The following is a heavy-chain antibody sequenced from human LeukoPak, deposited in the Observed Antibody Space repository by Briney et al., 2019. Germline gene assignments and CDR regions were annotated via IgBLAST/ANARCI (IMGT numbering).Heavy chain of an antibody. CDR3: ARDQEGGSYLH. CDR2: INPSGGST. V-gene: IGHV1-46*01. CDR1: GYTFTSYY. D-gene: IGHD1-26*01. J-gene: IGHJ4*02. Sequence: ASVKVSCKASGYTFTSYYMHWLRQAPGQGLEWMGIINPSGGSTSYAQKFQGRVTMTRDMSTSTVYMELSSLRSEDTAVYYCARDQEGGSYLHWGQGTLVTVSS.